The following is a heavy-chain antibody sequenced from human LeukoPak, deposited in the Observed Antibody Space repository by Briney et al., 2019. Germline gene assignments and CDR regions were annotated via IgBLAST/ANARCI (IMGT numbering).Heavy chain of an antibody. Sequence: GGSLRLSCAASGFTFSSYAMSWVRRAPGKGLEWVSAISGSGGSTYYADSVEGRFTISRDNSKNTLYLQMNSLRAEDTAVYYCAKDRYYYDSSGYYYYFDYWGQGTLVTVSS. CDR3: AKDRYYYDSSGYYYYFDY. CDR1: GFTFSSYA. D-gene: IGHD3-22*01. V-gene: IGHV3-23*01. J-gene: IGHJ4*02. CDR2: ISGSGGST.